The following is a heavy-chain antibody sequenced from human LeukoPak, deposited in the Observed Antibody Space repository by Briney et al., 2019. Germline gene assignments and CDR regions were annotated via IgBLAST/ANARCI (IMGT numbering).Heavy chain of an antibody. D-gene: IGHD1-20*01. CDR1: GFTFSSYA. CDR2: ISGSAGNT. J-gene: IGHJ4*02. Sequence: PGGSLRLSCAASGFTFSSYAMTWVRPAPGKGLEWVSVISGSAGNTHYADSVKGRFTISRDNSKNTVYLEMNSLRAEDTAVYYCAKKGYNWNDCLDYWGQGTLVTVSS. CDR3: AKKGYNWNDCLDY. V-gene: IGHV3-23*01.